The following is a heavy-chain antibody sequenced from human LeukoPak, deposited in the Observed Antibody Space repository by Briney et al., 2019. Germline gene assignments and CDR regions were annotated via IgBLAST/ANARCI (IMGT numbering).Heavy chain of an antibody. D-gene: IGHD1-1*01. CDR1: GYTFTGYY. CDR3: ARVQLEYYYYYMDV. CDR2: INPNTGGT. V-gene: IGHV1-2*02. Sequence: GASVKVSCKASGYTFTGYYMHWVRQAPGQGLEWMGWINPNTGGTNYAQKFQGRVTMTSDTSISTAYMELSSLRSDDTAVYYCARVQLEYYYYYMDVWGKGTTVTISS. J-gene: IGHJ6*03.